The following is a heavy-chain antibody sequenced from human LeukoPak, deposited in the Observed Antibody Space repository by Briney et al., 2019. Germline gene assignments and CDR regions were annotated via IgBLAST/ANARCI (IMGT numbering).Heavy chain of an antibody. Sequence: GRSLRLSCAASGFTFSSYWMHWVRQAPRKGLGWVSRINSDGSSTSYADSVKGRFTISRDNAKNPLYLQMNSLRAEDTAVYCCARDGGDSGYDLSSMQAYYYYYYMDVWGKGTTVTVSS. D-gene: IGHD5-12*01. CDR1: GFTFSSYW. CDR3: ARDGGDSGYDLSSMQAYYYYYYMDV. J-gene: IGHJ6*03. V-gene: IGHV3-74*01. CDR2: INSDGSST.